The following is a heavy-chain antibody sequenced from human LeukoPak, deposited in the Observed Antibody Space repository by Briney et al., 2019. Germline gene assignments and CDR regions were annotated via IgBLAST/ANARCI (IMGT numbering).Heavy chain of an antibody. J-gene: IGHJ4*02. Sequence: GGSLRLSCTASEFTVGRNYMLWVRQAPGKGLEWVSLIFSNGDTHYADSVKGRFTISRDTSKNTVSLQMNSLRVEDTAMYYCTRDQMDYWGQGTLVTVSS. CDR2: IFSNGDT. CDR1: EFTVGRNY. V-gene: IGHV3-53*01. D-gene: IGHD5-24*01. CDR3: TRDQMDY.